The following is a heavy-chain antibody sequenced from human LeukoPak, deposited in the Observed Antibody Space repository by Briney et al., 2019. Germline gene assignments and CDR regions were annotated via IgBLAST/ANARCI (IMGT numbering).Heavy chain of an antibody. D-gene: IGHD2-2*01. Sequence: GGSLRLSCAASGFTFSTAWMSWVHQAPGKGLEWVGRIKSKTDGATTDYAAPVKGRFIISRDDSESTLYLQMNSLRGEDTAVYYCSVEMPFDYWGQGTLVAVSS. CDR1: GFTFSTAW. J-gene: IGHJ4*02. CDR3: SVEMPFDY. CDR2: IKSKTDGATT. V-gene: IGHV3-15*01.